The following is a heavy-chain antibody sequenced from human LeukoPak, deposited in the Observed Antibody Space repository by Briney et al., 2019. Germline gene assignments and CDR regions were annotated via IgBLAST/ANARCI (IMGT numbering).Heavy chain of an antibody. CDR3: ARGSASYYDTGGYYIDY. D-gene: IGHD3-22*01. V-gene: IGHV3-23*01. Sequence: GGSLRLSCAASRFTFSSYAMSWVRQAPGKGLEWVSGISGSGGSTYYADSVKGRFTTSRDNSKNTLYLQMNSLRAEDTALYYCARGSASYYDTGGYYIDYWGQGILVSVSS. J-gene: IGHJ4*02. CDR2: ISGSGGST. CDR1: RFTFSSYA.